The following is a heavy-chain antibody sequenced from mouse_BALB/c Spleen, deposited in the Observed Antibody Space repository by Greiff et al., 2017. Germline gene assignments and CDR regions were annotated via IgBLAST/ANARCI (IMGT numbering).Heavy chain of an antibody. V-gene: IGHV3-2*02. Sequence: EVQLVESGPGLVKPSQSLSLTCTVTGYSITSDYAWNLIRQFPGNKLEWMGYISYSGSTSYNPSLKSRISITRDTSKNQFFLQLNSVTTEDTATYCCARDYYGSRFAYWGQGTLVTVSA. CDR3: ARDYYGSRFAY. CDR2: ISYSGST. J-gene: IGHJ3*01. CDR1: GYSITSDYA. D-gene: IGHD1-1*01.